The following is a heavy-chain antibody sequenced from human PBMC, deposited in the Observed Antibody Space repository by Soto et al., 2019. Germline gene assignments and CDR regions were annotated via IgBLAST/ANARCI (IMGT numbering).Heavy chain of an antibody. CDR2: IHYSGST. D-gene: IGHD6-19*01. V-gene: IGHV4-59*01. CDR1: GDSISSYY. J-gene: IGHJ4*02. CDR3: ASSNGWLDY. Sequence: PSETLSLTCTVSGDSISSYYWTWIRQSPGKGLEWIGYIHYSGSTDYNPSLKSRVTMSVDTSKNQFSLKLSSVTAADTAVYYCASSNGWLDYWGQGTLVTVSS.